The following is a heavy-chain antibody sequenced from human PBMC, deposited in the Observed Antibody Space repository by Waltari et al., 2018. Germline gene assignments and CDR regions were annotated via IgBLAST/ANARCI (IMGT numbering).Heavy chain of an antibody. CDR3: ARDSGMDV. J-gene: IGHJ6*02. V-gene: IGHV1-2*06. Sequence: QVQLVQSGAEVKKPGASVKVSCKASGYTFTAYSIHWVRQAPGQGLEWMGRSNPNSGGTNYGQKFQGRVTMTRDTSISTAYMELSRLRSDDTAVYYCARDSGMDVWGQGTTVTVSS. CDR1: GYTFTAYS. CDR2: SNPNSGGT.